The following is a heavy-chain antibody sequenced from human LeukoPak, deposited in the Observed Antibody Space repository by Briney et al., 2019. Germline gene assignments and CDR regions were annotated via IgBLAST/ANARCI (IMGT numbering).Heavy chain of an antibody. Sequence: PGGSLRLSCAASGFTFSSYEMNWVRQAPGKGLEWVSAISGSGGSTYYADSVKGRFTISRDNSKNTLYLQMNSLRAEDTAVYYCAKDRLYLKLLWFGESDSDAFDIWGQGTMVTVSS. V-gene: IGHV3-23*01. CDR3: AKDRLYLKLLWFGESDSDAFDI. CDR2: ISGSGGST. CDR1: GFTFSSYE. J-gene: IGHJ3*02. D-gene: IGHD3-10*01.